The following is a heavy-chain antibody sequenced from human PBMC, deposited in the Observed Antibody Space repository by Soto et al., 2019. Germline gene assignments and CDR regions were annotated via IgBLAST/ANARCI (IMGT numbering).Heavy chain of an antibody. CDR1: GFTFSSYG. D-gene: IGHD6-13*01. Sequence: QVQLVESGGGVVQPGRSLRLSCAASGFTFSSYGMHWVRQAPGEGREWVAVISYDGSNKHYADSVKGRFTISRDNSKNTLYLQMNSLRAEDTAVYYCAKVMGYSSSWFYYYYGMDVWGQGTTVTVSS. J-gene: IGHJ6*02. CDR3: AKVMGYSSSWFYYYYGMDV. CDR2: ISYDGSNK. V-gene: IGHV3-30*18.